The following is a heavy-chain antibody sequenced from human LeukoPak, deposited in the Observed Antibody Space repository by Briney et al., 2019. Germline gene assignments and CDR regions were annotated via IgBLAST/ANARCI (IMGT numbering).Heavy chain of an antibody. D-gene: IGHD2-8*01. V-gene: IGHV4-34*01. Sequence: SETLSLTCAVYGGSFSGYCWRWIRQPPGKGLEWIGEINHSGSTNYNPSLKSRVTISVDTSKNQFSLKLSSVTAADTAVYYCAREGNLINASDYWGQGTLVTVSS. J-gene: IGHJ4*02. CDR2: INHSGST. CDR1: GGSFSGYC. CDR3: AREGNLINASDY.